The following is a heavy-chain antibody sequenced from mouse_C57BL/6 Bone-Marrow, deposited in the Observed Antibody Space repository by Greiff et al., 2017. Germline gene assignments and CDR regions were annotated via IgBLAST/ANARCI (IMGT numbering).Heavy chain of an antibody. CDR1: GYTFTSYW. J-gene: IGHJ3*02. Sequence: QVQLQQPGAELVRPGTSVKLSCKASGYTFTSYWMHWVKQRPGQGLEWIGVIDPSDSYTNYNQKFKGKATLTVDTSSSTAYMQLSSLTSEDSAVYYCARGETARAKWGQGTLVTVSA. V-gene: IGHV1-59*01. CDR3: ARGETARAK. CDR2: IDPSDSYT. D-gene: IGHD3-2*01.